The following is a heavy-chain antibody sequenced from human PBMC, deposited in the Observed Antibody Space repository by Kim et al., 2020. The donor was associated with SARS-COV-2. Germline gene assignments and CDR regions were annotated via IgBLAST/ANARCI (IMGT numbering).Heavy chain of an antibody. Sequence: SETLSLTCTVSGGSISSSSYYWGWIRQPAGKGLEWIGSIYYSGSTYYNPSLKSRVTISVDTSKNQFSLKLSSVTAADTAVYYCAGRDYDILTGSYYFDYWGQGTLVTVSS. J-gene: IGHJ4*02. V-gene: IGHV4-39*01. CDR2: IYYSGST. D-gene: IGHD3-9*01. CDR1: GGSISSSSYY. CDR3: AGRDYDILTGSYYFDY.